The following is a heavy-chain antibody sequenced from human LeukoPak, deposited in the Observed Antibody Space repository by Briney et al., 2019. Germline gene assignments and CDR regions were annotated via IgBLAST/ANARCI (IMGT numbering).Heavy chain of an antibody. Sequence: SGGSLRLSCAASGFTFDDYAMHWVRHAPGKGLEWVSGISWNSGSIGYADSVKGRFTISRDNSKNTLYLQMNSLRAEDTAVYYWAREAYYYDSSGYYLQYWGQGTLVTVSS. CDR3: AREAYYYDSSGYYLQY. D-gene: IGHD3-22*01. J-gene: IGHJ4*02. CDR1: GFTFDDYA. V-gene: IGHV3-9*01. CDR2: ISWNSGSI.